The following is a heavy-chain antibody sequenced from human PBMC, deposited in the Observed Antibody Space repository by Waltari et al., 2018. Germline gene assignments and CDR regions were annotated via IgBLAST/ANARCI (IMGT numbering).Heavy chain of an antibody. V-gene: IGHV6-1*02. D-gene: IGHD6-19*01. J-gene: IGHJ6*02. Sequence: GLVKPSQTLSLTCAISGDSVSSNSAAWNWIRQSPSRGLEWLGRTYYRYKWYNDYAVSVKSRITINPDTSKNQFSLQLNSVTPEDTAVYYCARGAEQWLPKGYYYGMDVWGQGTTVTVSS. CDR2: TYYRYKWYN. CDR1: GDSVSSNSAA. CDR3: ARGAEQWLPKGYYYGMDV.